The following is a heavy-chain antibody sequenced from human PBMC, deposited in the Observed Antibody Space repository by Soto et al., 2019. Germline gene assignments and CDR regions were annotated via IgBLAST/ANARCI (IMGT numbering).Heavy chain of an antibody. D-gene: IGHD2-2*01. CDR2: ISGGGSYI. V-gene: IGHV3-21*06. Sequence: PGGSLRLSCSASGFTFSYENMSWVRQVPGKGLEWVSGISGGGSYIFYADSVQGRFSISRDNPKNSLFLEMNSLRVEDTAVYYCARDSDCHSTSCFFPPHVWGQGTTVTSP. J-gene: IGHJ6*02. CDR1: GFTFSYEN. CDR3: ARDSDCHSTSCFFPPHV.